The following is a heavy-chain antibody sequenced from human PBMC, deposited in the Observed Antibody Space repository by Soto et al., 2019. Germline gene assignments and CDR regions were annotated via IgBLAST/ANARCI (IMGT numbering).Heavy chain of an antibody. Sequence: SETLSLTCTVSGGSISSSSYYWGWIRQPPGKGLEWIGSIYYSGSTYYNPSLKSRVTISVDTSKNQSSLKLSSVTAADTAVYYCARSYDFWSGLYYYYGMDVWGQGTTVTVSS. CDR2: IYYSGST. CDR3: ARSYDFWSGLYYYYGMDV. V-gene: IGHV4-39*01. CDR1: GGSISSSSYY. J-gene: IGHJ6*02. D-gene: IGHD3-3*01.